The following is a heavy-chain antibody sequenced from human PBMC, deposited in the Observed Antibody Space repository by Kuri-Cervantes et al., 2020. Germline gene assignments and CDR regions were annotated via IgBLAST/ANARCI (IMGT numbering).Heavy chain of an antibody. J-gene: IGHJ6*02. D-gene: IGHD3-22*01. V-gene: IGHV1-2*02. CDR1: GGXXXSYA. CDR3: ARXXRYYDSSGXXYYGMDV. CDR2: INPNSGGT. Sequence: ASVKVSXKASGGXXXSYAIXWVRQAPGQGLEWMXWINPNSGGTNYAQKFQGRVTMTRDTSISTAYMELGRLRSDDTAVYYCARXXRYYDSSGXXYYGMDVWGQGTTVTVSS.